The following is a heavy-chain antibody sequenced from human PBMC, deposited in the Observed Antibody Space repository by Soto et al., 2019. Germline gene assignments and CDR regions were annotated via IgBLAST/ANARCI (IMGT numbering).Heavy chain of an antibody. CDR1: GYTFTSYY. CDR3: ARDRDGYNPIHYFDY. Sequence: ASVKVSCKASGYTFTSYYMHWVRQAPGQGLEWMGIINPSGGSTSYAQKFQGRVTMTRDTSTSTVYMELSSLRSEDTAVYYCARDRDGYNPIHYFDYWGQGTLVTVSS. J-gene: IGHJ4*02. D-gene: IGHD5-12*01. V-gene: IGHV1-46*01. CDR2: INPSGGST.